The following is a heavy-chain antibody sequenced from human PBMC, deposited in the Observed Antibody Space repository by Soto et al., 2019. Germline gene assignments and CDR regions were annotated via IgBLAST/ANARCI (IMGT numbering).Heavy chain of an antibody. V-gene: IGHV1-18*01. Sequence: ASVKVSCKASGYTFTSYDISWVRQAPGQGLEWMGWISAYNGNTSYAQKLQGRVTMTTDTSTSTAYMELRSLRSDDTAVYYCARDWGITIFGVVINGGPDYWGQGTPVTVSS. CDR2: ISAYNGNT. CDR3: ARDWGITIFGVVINGGPDY. CDR1: GYTFTSYD. D-gene: IGHD3-3*01. J-gene: IGHJ4*02.